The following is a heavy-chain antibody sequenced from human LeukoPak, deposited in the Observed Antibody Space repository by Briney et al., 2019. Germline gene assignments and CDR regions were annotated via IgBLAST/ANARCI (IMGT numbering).Heavy chain of an antibody. D-gene: IGHD5-18*01. Sequence: YADSVKGRYTISRDNSKNTLYLQMNNLRAEDTAVYYCAKEDTGMVRRYYFDYWGQGTLVTVSS. V-gene: IGHV3-23*01. J-gene: IGHJ4*02. CDR3: AKEDTGMVRRYYFDY.